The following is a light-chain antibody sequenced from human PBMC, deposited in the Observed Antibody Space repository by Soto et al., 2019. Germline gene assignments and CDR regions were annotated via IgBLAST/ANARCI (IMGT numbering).Light chain of an antibody. CDR3: KAWDSSTYVV. J-gene: IGLJ2*01. V-gene: IGLV3-1*01. Sequence: SYELTQPPSVSVSPGQTASITCSGDKLGDKYACWYQQKPGQSPELVIYQDSKRPSAIPERFSGSNSGNTATLTISGTQAMDEADYYCKAWDSSTYVVFGGGAKRTVL. CDR1: KLGDKY. CDR2: QDS.